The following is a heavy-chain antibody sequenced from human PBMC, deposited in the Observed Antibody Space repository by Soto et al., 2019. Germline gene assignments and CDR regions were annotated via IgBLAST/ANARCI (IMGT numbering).Heavy chain of an antibody. V-gene: IGHV3-21*04. CDR1: GYTFSSFW. J-gene: IGHJ6*02. CDR3: AKVPGSDYYYYYGMDV. D-gene: IGHD3-10*01. CDR2: ISSRSSYI. Sequence: PGGSLRLSCAASGYTFSSFWMYWVRQAPGKGLVCVSSISSRSSYIYYADSVKGRFTISRDNAKNSLYLQMNSLRAEDTAVYYCAKVPGSDYYYYYGMDVWGQGTTVTVSS.